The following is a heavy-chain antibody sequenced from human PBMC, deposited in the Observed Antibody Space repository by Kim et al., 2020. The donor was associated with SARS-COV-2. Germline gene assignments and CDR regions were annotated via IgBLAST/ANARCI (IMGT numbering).Heavy chain of an antibody. V-gene: IGHV3-23*01. Sequence: GGSLRLSCAASGFTFSSYAMSWVRQAPGKGLEWVSAISGSGGSTYYADSVKGRFTISRDNSKNTLYLQMNSLRAEDTAVYYCAKDTRLENMVRVENWFDPWGQGTLVTVSS. CDR2: ISGSGGST. CDR3: AKDTRLENMVRVENWFDP. J-gene: IGHJ5*02. CDR1: GFTFSSYA. D-gene: IGHD3-10*01.